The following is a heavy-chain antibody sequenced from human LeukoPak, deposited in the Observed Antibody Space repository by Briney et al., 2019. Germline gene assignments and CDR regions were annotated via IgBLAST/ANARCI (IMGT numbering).Heavy chain of an antibody. CDR2: INPNSGGT. CDR3: ARDVRMAIPSGGY. CDR1: GFTFTYSA. J-gene: IGHJ4*02. Sequence: ASVKVSFKASGFTFTYSAMQWVRQARGQGLEWMGWINPNSGGTHCAQKFQDRVTMTRDTSITTAYMELSRLRSDDTAVYYCARDVRMAIPSGGYWGQGTLVTVSS. D-gene: IGHD2-2*02. V-gene: IGHV1-2*02.